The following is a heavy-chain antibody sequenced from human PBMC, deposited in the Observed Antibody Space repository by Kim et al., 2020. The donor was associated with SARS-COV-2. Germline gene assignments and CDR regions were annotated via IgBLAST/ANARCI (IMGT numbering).Heavy chain of an antibody. CDR2: ISYDGSNK. Sequence: GGSLRLSCAASGFTFSSYAMHWVRQAPGKGLEWVAVISYDGSNKYYADSVKGRFTISRDNSKNTLYLQMNSLRAEDTAVYYCARAGGLYYGSGSYQRYY. V-gene: IGHV3-30-3*01. J-gene: IGHJ6*01. CDR1: GFTFSSYA. CDR3: ARAGGLYYGSGSYQRYY. D-gene: IGHD3-10*01.